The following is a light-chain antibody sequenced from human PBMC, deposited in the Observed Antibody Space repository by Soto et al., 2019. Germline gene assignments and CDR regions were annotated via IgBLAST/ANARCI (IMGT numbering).Light chain of an antibody. J-gene: IGLJ1*01. V-gene: IGLV2-14*03. CDR1: SSDVGGYNC. CDR2: EVS. CDR3: SSYTSTTTRV. Sequence: QSVLTQPASVSGSPGQSITISCTGTSSDVGGYNCVSWYQQHPGKGPKLMIYEVSNRPSGVSNRFSGSKSGNTATLTISGLQAEDEADYYCSSYTSTTTRVFGTGTKVT.